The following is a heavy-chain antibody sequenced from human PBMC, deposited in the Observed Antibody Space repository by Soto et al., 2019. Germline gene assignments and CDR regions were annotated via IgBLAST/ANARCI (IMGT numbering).Heavy chain of an antibody. V-gene: IGHV4-39*01. CDR3: VNQGTSVLTQAYFDY. Sequence: SETLSLTCTVSGGSVSNSNYYWGWIRQSPGKGLEWIGSVYYRGRSYSKSSVKSRVTISVDTSKNQFSLNLNSVTASDTAVYYWVNQGTSVLTQAYFDYWGPGALATVSS. J-gene: IGHJ4*02. CDR2: VYYRGRS. CDR1: GGSVSNSNYY. D-gene: IGHD2-8*01.